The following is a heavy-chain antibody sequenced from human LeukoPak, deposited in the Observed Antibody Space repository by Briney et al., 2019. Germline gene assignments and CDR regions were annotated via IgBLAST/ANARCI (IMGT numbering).Heavy chain of an antibody. CDR1: GYTFTSYG. J-gene: IGHJ4*02. CDR3: ARDYYYDSSGYYIYFDY. CDR2: ISAYNGNT. D-gene: IGHD3-22*01. Sequence: ASVKVSCKASGYTFTSYGISWVRQAPGQGLEWMGWISAYNGNTNYAQKLQGRVTMTTDTSTSTAYMELRSLRSEDTAVYYCARDYYYDSSGYYIYFDYWGQGTLVTVSS. V-gene: IGHV1-18*01.